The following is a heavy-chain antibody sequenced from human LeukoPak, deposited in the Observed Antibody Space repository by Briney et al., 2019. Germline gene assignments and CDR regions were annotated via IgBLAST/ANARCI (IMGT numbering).Heavy chain of an antibody. CDR2: MNPNSGNT. Sequence: ASVKVSCKASGYTFTSYDINWVRQATGQGIEWMGWMNPNSGNTGYAQKFQGRVTMTRITSISTAYMELSSLRSEDTAVYYCASFGTPKSGYDFDYWGQGTLVTVSS. D-gene: IGHD5-12*01. J-gene: IGHJ4*02. CDR3: ASFGTPKSGYDFDY. CDR1: GYTFTSYD. V-gene: IGHV1-8*01.